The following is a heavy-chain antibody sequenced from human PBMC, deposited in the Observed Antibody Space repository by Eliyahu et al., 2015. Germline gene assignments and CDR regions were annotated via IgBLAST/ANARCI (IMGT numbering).Heavy chain of an antibody. CDR1: GGSFXGYY. Sequence: QVQLQQWGAGLLKPSETLSLTXAVYGGSFXGYYWSXIRQPPGKGLXWIGEINHSGSTNYNPSLKSRVTISVDTSKNQFSLKLSSVTAADTAVYYCARICMITFGGVVFDYWGQGTLVTVSS. J-gene: IGHJ4*02. V-gene: IGHV4-34*01. CDR2: INHSGST. D-gene: IGHD3-16*01. CDR3: ARICMITFGGVVFDY.